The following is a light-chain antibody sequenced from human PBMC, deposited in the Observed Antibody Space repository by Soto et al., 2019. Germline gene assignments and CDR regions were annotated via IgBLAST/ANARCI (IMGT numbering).Light chain of an antibody. CDR1: QSVSSNY. CDR3: QQYGDSPWT. CDR2: GAS. Sequence: EIVLTQSPGTLSLSPGERATLSCRASQSVSSNYLAWYQQKPGQAPRLLIFGASIRATGIPDRFSGSGSGTDFTLTITRLEPEDFAVYYCQQYGDSPWTFGQGTRVDFK. V-gene: IGKV3-20*01. J-gene: IGKJ1*01.